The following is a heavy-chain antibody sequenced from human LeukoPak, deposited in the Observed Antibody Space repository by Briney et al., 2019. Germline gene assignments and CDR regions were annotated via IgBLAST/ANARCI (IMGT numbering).Heavy chain of an antibody. CDR3: AKDSTTWSFDS. CDR1: EFIFKNFA. Sequence: GGSLRLSCGASEFIFKNFAMHWVRQAPGKGLEWVALIRSGGIEKFYADSVKGRFTVSRDNSKNTLYLQMNSLRVQDTATYYCAKDSTTWSFDSWGQGTLVTVSS. V-gene: IGHV3-30*02. CDR2: IRSGGIEK. D-gene: IGHD1-1*01. J-gene: IGHJ4*02.